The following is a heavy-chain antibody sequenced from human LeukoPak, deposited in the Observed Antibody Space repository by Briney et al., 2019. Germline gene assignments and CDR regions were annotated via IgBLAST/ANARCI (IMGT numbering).Heavy chain of an antibody. CDR1: GFTFSSYW. V-gene: IGHV3-7*01. Sequence: HPGGSLRLSCAASGFTFSSYWMSWVRQAPGKGLEWVANIKQDGSEKYYVDSVKGRFTISRDNAKNSLYLQMNSLRAEDTAVYYCAREGNRGGYYFDYWGQGTLVTVSS. J-gene: IGHJ4*02. CDR2: IKQDGSEK. D-gene: IGHD3-10*01. CDR3: AREGNRGGYYFDY.